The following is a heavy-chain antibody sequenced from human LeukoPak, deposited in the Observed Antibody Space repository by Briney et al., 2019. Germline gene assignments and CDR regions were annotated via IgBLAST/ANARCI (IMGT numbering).Heavy chain of an antibody. J-gene: IGHJ4*02. CDR2: ISYDGSNK. Sequence: GGSLRLSCAASGFTFSSYGMHWVRQAPGKGLEWVAVISYDGSNKYYADSVKGRFAISRDNSKNTLYLQMNSLRAEDTAVYYCAKAGLVLDLYGMAAALDYWGQGTLVTVSS. D-gene: IGHD6-13*01. V-gene: IGHV3-30*18. CDR3: AKAGLVLDLYGMAAALDY. CDR1: GFTFSSYG.